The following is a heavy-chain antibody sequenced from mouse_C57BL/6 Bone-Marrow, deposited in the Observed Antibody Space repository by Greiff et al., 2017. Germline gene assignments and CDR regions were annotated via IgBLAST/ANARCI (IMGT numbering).Heavy chain of an antibody. CDR3: ARNGYYSYYFDY. J-gene: IGHJ2*01. CDR1: GYTSTSSG. D-gene: IGHD2-3*01. V-gene: IGHV1-81*01. CDR2: IYPRSGNT. Sequence: VKLMESGAELARPGASVKLSCKASGYTSTSSGISWVKQRTGQGLEWIGEIYPRSGNTYYNEKFKGKATLTADKSSSTAYMELRSLTSEDSAVYFCARNGYYSYYFDYWGQGTTLTVSS.